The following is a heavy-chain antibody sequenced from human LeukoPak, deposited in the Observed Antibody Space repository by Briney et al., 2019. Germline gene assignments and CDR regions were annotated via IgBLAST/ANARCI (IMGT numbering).Heavy chain of an antibody. Sequence: ASVKVSCKASGYSFTGYYMHWVRQAPGQGLEWMGWNNPNSGDTGYAQQFQGRVTMTRDMSITTIYMELTRLRSDDTAFYYCARWDGYSSSPDYWGQGSLVTVSS. D-gene: IGHD6-13*01. J-gene: IGHJ4*02. V-gene: IGHV1-2*02. CDR3: ARWDGYSSSPDY. CDR1: GYSFTGYY. CDR2: NNPNSGDT.